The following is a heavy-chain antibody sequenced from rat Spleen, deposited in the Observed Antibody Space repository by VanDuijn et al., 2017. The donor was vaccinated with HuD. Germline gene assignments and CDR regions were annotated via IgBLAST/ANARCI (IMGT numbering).Heavy chain of an antibody. Sequence: EVQLVESGGGLVQPGRSLKLSCAASGFTFTKYGMHWIRQAPGKGLEWFASITNTGRSTFYPDSVKGRFTISRDNAKSTLYLQMNSLRSEDTATYYCVRRRGQVYNNYFDYWGQGVMVTVSS. D-gene: IGHD1-10*01. CDR2: ITNTGRST. CDR3: VRRRGQVYNNYFDY. V-gene: IGHV5-19*01. CDR1: GFTFTKYG. J-gene: IGHJ2*01.